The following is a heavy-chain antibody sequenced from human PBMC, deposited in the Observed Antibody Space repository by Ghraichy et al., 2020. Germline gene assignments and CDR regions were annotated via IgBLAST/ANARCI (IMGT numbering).Heavy chain of an antibody. V-gene: IGHV3-7*03. CDR3: ARDRLDSYGTSGGIDY. J-gene: IGHJ4*02. D-gene: IGHD3-22*01. CDR2: IKQHGDEN. Sequence: GESLNISCAASGFTFSNYWMSWVRQAPGKGLEWVANIKQHGDENYYVDSVRGRFTISRDNTNNLLYLQMHSLRAEDTAFYYCARDRLDSYGTSGGIDYWGQGTLVTVSS. CDR1: GFTFSNYW.